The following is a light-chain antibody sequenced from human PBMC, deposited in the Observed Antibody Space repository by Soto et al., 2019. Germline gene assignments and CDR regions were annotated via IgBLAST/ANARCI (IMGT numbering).Light chain of an antibody. Sequence: QPVLTQPPSASGTPGQRVTISCSGSSSNIGSNTVNWYQQLPGTAPKLLIYSNNQRHSEVPDRFSGSKSGTSASLAISGLQSEDEADYYCAAWDDSLNGVVFGGGTKLTVL. CDR2: SNN. V-gene: IGLV1-44*01. CDR3: AAWDDSLNGVV. J-gene: IGLJ2*01. CDR1: SSNIGSNT.